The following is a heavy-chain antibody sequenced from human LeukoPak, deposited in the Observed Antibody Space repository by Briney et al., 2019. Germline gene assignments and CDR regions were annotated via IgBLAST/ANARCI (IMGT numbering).Heavy chain of an antibody. CDR1: GGSISSCY. CDR2: IYYCGCT. CDR3: ASTDVDTAMVKAHYFDY. D-gene: IGHD5-18*01. Sequence: SETLSLTCTVSGGSISSCYWRWMRQPPGKALEWIGYIYYCGCTNYSPSLKSRVTISVDTSKNQFSLKLSSVTAADTAVYYCASTDVDTAMVKAHYFDYWGQGTLVTVSS. V-gene: IGHV4-59*01. J-gene: IGHJ4*02.